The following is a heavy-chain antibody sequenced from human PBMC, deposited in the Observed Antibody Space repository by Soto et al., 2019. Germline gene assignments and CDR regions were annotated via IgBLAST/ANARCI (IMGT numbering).Heavy chain of an antibody. CDR3: AMSNSNDLYYHFES. Sequence: PGGSLRLSCAASGFTFDDYAMHWVRQAPGKGLEWVSGINWNSDTIGYADSVKGRFTVSRDNAKGSLLLQMSSLRAEHTAVYFCAMSNSNDLYYHFESWGQGTPVTVSS. CDR1: GFTFDDYA. V-gene: IGHV3-9*01. D-gene: IGHD3-22*01. J-gene: IGHJ4*02. CDR2: INWNSDTI.